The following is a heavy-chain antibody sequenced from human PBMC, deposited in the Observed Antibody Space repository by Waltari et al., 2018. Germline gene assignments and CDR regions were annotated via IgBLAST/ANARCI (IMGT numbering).Heavy chain of an antibody. J-gene: IGHJ5*02. Sequence: EVLLVESWGSLVQPGGSLRLSCAASGFTFSSYALSWVRQAPGKGVEWGSAIRGGGGSTLYADSVKGSFAIYRDNSKNTLYLQMYSLSAEDTAIYHCAKEDDYLPGSNGFDPWGQGTLVTVSS. CDR3: AKEDDYLPGSNGFDP. CDR1: GFTFSSYA. D-gene: IGHD4-17*01. V-gene: IGHV3-23*04. CDR2: IRGGGGST.